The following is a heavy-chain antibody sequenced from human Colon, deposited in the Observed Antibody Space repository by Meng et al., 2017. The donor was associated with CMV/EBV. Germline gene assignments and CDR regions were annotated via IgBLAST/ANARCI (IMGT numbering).Heavy chain of an antibody. J-gene: IGHJ3*01. CDR1: GFIFSSYK. V-gene: IGHV3-30*04. D-gene: IGHD3-3*01. CDR2: ISHDGKNR. CDR3: ARKSTVFGVAGEEAFDV. Sequence: SLKTSCGGSGFIFSSYKIIWVRQAPGKGLEWVAVISHDGKNRYYADSVKARFTISRDNSNNTVSLQVHDLKAEDSAVYYCARKSTVFGVAGEEAFDVWGQGTVVTVSS.